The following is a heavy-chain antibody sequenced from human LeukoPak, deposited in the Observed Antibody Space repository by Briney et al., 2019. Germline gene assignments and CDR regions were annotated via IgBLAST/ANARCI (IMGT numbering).Heavy chain of an antibody. Sequence: QPGGSLRLSCAASGFTFSSYAMHWVRQAPGKGLEWVAVISYDGSNKYYADSGKGRFTISRDNSKNTLYLQMNSLRAEDTAVYYCARDAHSGYDYFDYWGQGTLVTVSS. V-gene: IGHV3-30*04. J-gene: IGHJ4*02. CDR2: ISYDGSNK. D-gene: IGHD5-12*01. CDR3: ARDAHSGYDYFDY. CDR1: GFTFSSYA.